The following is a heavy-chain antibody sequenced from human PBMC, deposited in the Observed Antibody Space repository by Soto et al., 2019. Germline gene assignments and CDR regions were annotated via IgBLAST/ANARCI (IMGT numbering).Heavy chain of an antibody. V-gene: IGHV3-21*01. Sequence: EVQLVESGGGLVKPGGSLRLSCAASGFTFSSHSMNWVRQAPGKGLEWVSSISSSSTYKYYADSVKGRFTIARDNAKNSLYLQMNSLRAEDTAVYYCARDKRWALRLDQHNGMDVWGQGTTVTVSS. CDR1: GFTFSSHS. CDR3: ARDKRWALRLDQHNGMDV. D-gene: IGHD1-26*01. CDR2: ISSSSTYK. J-gene: IGHJ6*02.